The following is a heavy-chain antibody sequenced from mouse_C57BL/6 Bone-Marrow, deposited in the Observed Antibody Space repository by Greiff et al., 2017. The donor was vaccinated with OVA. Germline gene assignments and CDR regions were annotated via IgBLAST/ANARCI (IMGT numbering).Heavy chain of an antibody. CDR3: ARREVVAPMDY. J-gene: IGHJ4*01. CDR1: GFTFSSYG. V-gene: IGHV5-6*02. D-gene: IGHD1-1*01. CDR2: ISSGGSYT. Sequence: EVMLAESGGDLVKPGGSLKLSCAASGFTFSSYGMSWVRQTPDKRLEWVATISSGGSYTYYPDSVKGRFTISRDNAKNTLYLQMSSLKSEDTAMYYCARREVVAPMDYWGQGTSVTVSS.